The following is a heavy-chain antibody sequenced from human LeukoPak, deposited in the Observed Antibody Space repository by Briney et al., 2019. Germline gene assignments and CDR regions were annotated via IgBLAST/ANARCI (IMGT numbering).Heavy chain of an antibody. CDR3: AMATTKKGDAFDI. CDR2: IYYSGST. V-gene: IGHV4-59*08. Sequence: SETLSLTCTVAGGSISSYYWSWIRQPPGKGLEWIGYIYYSGSTNYNPSLKSRVTISVDTSKNQFSLKLSSVTAADTAVYYCAMATTKKGDAFDIWGQGTMVTVSS. D-gene: IGHD5-12*01. CDR1: GGSISSYY. J-gene: IGHJ3*02.